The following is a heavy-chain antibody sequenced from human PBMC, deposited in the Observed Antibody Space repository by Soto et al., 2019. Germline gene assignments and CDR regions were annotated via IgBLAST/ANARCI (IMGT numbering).Heavy chain of an antibody. CDR2: IIPILGIA. CDR1: GGTFSSYT. D-gene: IGHD6-13*01. CDR3: AILPGYSRSWYGDYYYYYGMDV. Sequence: QVQLVQSGAEVKKPGSSVKVSCKASGGTFSSYTISWVRQAPGQGLEWMGRIIPILGIANYAQKFQGRVTITADKSTSXXYXEXXSLRSEDTAVYYCAILPGYSRSWYGDYYYYYGMDVWGQGATVTVSS. V-gene: IGHV1-69*02. J-gene: IGHJ6*02.